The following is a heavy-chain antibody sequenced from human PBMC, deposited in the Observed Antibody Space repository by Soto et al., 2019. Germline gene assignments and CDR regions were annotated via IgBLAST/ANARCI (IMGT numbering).Heavy chain of an antibody. CDR3: ARGGYYYDSRGYNPGGWFDP. D-gene: IGHD3-22*01. CDR1: GDSFSSNSAA. Sequence: PSQTLSLTCAISGDSFSSNSAAWNWIRQSPSRGLEWLGRTYYRSKWYNDYAVSVKSRITINPDTSKNQFSLQLNSVTPEDTAVYYCARGGYYYDSRGYNPGGWFDPWGQGTLVTVSS. J-gene: IGHJ5*02. V-gene: IGHV6-1*01. CDR2: TYYRSKWYN.